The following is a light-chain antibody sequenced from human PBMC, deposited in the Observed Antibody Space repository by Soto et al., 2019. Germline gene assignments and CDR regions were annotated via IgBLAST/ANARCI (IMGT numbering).Light chain of an antibody. CDR3: QQFSSYPLT. J-gene: IGKJ4*01. CDR2: DAS. Sequence: EFVLTHSPCTLSLSPVERATVSCSASQTVRNNYLAWYQQKPGQAPRLLIYDASSRATGIPDRFSGGGSGTDFTLTISRLEPEDFAVYYCQQFSSYPLTFGGGTKVDIK. CDR1: QTVRNNY. V-gene: IGKV3-20*01.